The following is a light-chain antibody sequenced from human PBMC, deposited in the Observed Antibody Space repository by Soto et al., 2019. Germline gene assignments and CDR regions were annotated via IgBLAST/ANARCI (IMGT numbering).Light chain of an antibody. V-gene: IGLV2-14*01. CDR1: SSDVGGYNY. Sequence: QSALTQPASVSGSPGQSITISCTGTSSDVGGYNYVSWYQQHPGKAPKLMIYDVSNRPSGVSNRFSGSKSGNTPSLTIYGLQAEDEADYYCSSYTSSSTSWVFGGGTKLTAL. J-gene: IGLJ3*02. CDR3: SSYTSSSTSWV. CDR2: DVS.